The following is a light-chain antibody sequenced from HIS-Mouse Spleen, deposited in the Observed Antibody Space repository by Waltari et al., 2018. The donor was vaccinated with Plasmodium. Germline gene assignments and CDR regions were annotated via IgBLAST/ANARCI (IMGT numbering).Light chain of an antibody. CDR3: QQYNNWSFT. Sequence: EIVMTQPPATPSVSSGERATLSCRASQSVSRNLAWYQQKPGQAPRLLIYGASTRATGIPARFSGSGSGKEFTLTISSLQSEDFAVYYCQQYNNWSFTFGPGTKVDIK. CDR1: QSVSRN. J-gene: IGKJ3*01. CDR2: GAS. V-gene: IGKV3-15*01.